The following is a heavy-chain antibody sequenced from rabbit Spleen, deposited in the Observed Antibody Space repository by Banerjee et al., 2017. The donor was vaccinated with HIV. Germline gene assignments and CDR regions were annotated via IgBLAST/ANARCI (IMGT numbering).Heavy chain of an antibody. CDR3: ARAGGGVNGFDL. D-gene: IGHD4-1*01. J-gene: IGHJ4*01. CDR2: IDGGSSGST. Sequence: QEQLEEAGGDLVKPEGSLKLTCTASGFSFSNNYWICWVRQAPGKGLEWIACIDGGSSGSTYYASCAKGRFTISKTSSSTVTLQMTSLPAADTATYFCARAGGGVNGFDLLGQGTLVTVS. CDR1: GFSFSNNYW. V-gene: IGHV1S45*01.